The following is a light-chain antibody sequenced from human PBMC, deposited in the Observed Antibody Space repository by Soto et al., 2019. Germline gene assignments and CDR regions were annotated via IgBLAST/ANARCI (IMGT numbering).Light chain of an antibody. CDR2: GAS. V-gene: IGKV3D-15*01. Sequence: EIVMTQSPATLSVSPGERSTLSCMASQSISSDLAWYQQIPGQAPRFLNYGASTRATGIPVRLSGSGSGTEFTLTISSLQSEDFAGYYCQQYNIGAPITVGQGTRMEIK. CDR3: QQYNIGAPIT. J-gene: IGKJ5*01. CDR1: QSISSD.